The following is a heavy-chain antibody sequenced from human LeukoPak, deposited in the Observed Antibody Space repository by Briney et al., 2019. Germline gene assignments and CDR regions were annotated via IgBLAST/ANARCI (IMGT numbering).Heavy chain of an antibody. CDR2: ISGSGGST. J-gene: IGHJ4*02. V-gene: IGHV3-23*01. CDR3: AKMAAGTLYFDY. Sequence: GGSLRLSCAASGFTSSSYAMSWVRQAPGKGLGWVSAISGSGGSTYYADSVKGRFTISRDNSKNTLYLQMNSLSAEDTAVYYCAKMAAGTLYFDYWGQGTLVTVSS. CDR1: GFTSSSYA. D-gene: IGHD6-13*01.